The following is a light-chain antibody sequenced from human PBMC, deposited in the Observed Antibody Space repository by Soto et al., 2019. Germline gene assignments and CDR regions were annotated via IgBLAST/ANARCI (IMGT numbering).Light chain of an antibody. V-gene: IGKV3-11*01. CDR1: QSVYSY. J-gene: IGKJ4*01. CDR3: QHRSNWPLT. Sequence: EILLTQSPGTLSLSPGERATLSCRASQSVYSYLAWYQQRPGQAPRLLIYDASNRATGIPARFSGSGSGTDFTLTIGSLETEDFAVYYCQHRSNWPLTFGGGTKV. CDR2: DAS.